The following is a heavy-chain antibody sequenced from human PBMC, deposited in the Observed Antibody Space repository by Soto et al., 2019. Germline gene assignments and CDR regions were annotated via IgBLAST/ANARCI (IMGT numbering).Heavy chain of an antibody. D-gene: IGHD5-12*01. CDR1: GGTFSSYA. CDR3: ARGVVATVGYYYYGMDV. V-gene: IGHV1-69*01. J-gene: IGHJ6*02. Sequence: QVQLVQSGAEVKKPGSSVKVSCKASGGTFSSYAISWVRQAPGQGLEWVGGIIPIFGTANYAQKFQGRVTITADESTSTAYMELSSLRSEDTAVYYCARGVVATVGYYYYGMDVWGQGTTVTVSS. CDR2: IIPIFGTA.